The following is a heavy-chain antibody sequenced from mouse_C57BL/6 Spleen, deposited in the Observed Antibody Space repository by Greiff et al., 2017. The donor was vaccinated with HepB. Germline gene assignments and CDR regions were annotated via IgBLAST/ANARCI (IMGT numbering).Heavy chain of an antibody. CDR3: ARGCDGPWFAY. V-gene: IGHV3-1*01. Sequence: EVQLVESGPGMVKPSQSLSLTCTVTGYSITSGYDWHWIRHFPGNKLEWMGYISYSGSTNYNPSLKSRISITHDTSKNHFFLKLNSVTTEDTATYYCARGCDGPWFAYWGQGTLVTVSA. CDR2: ISYSGST. J-gene: IGHJ3*01. CDR1: GYSITSGYD. D-gene: IGHD2-3*01.